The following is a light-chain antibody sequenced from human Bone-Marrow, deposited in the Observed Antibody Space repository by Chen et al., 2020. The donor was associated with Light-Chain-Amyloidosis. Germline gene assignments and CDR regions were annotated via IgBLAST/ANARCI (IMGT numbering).Light chain of an antibody. CDR3: SSYTDTSALAL. Sequence: QSVLTQPASVSGSPGQSITISCTGTSSDVGGYNYVYWYQQHPGKAPQLMIYDVSYRPSGVSSRFSGSKSGNTASLTISGLQTEDEADYYCSSYTDTSALALFGGGTKLTVL. V-gene: IGLV2-14*01. CDR1: SSDVGGYNY. J-gene: IGLJ3*02. CDR2: DVS.